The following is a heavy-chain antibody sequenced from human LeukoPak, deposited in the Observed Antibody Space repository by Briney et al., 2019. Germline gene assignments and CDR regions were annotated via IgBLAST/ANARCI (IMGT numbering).Heavy chain of an antibody. Sequence: SETLSLTCTVSGVSISSGSYYWSWIRQPAGKGLEWIGRIYTSGSTNYNPSLKSRVTISVDTSKNQFSLKLRSVTAADTAVYYCARALIAAHDAFDIWGQGTMVTVSS. CDR1: GVSISSGSYY. CDR3: ARALIAAHDAFDI. CDR2: IYTSGST. J-gene: IGHJ3*02. V-gene: IGHV4-61*02. D-gene: IGHD6-13*01.